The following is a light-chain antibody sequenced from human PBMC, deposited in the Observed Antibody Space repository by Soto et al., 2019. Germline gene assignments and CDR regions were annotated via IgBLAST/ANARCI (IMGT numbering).Light chain of an antibody. CDR3: QQNYSTPPWT. V-gene: IGKV1-39*01. J-gene: IGKJ1*01. CDR1: QSISRW. Sequence: EIQMTQSPPTLSAFVGDRLTSTSLASQSISRWLAWFQQKPGKAPKLLIHAASSLQSGVPSRFSGSGSETDFTLTISSLQPEDFATYSCQQNYSTPPWTFGPGTKVDIK. CDR2: AAS.